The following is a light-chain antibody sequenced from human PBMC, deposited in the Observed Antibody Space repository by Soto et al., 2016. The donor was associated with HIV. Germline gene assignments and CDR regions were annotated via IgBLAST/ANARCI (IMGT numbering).Light chain of an antibody. CDR2: QDN. CDR3: QAWDSGTAV. CDR1: KLGDKY. J-gene: IGLJ2*01. V-gene: IGLV3-1*01. Sequence: SYELTQPPSVSVSPGQTASITCSGNKLGDKYACWYRQKPGQSPVLVIYQDNKRPSGIPERFSGSNSGNTATLTISGTQAMDEADYYCQAWDSGTAVFGGGTKLTVL.